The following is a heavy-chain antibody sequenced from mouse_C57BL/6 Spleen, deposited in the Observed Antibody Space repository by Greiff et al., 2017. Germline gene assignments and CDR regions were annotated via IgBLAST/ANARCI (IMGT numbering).Heavy chain of an antibody. D-gene: IGHD2-5*01. V-gene: IGHV1-9*01. J-gene: IGHJ2*01. CDR2: ILPGSGST. CDR1: GYTFTGYW. Sequence: QVQLQQSGAELMKPGASVKLSCKATGYTFTGYWIEWVKQRPGHGLEWIGEILPGSGSTNYNAKFKGKATFTADTSSNTAYMQLSSLTTEDSAIDYCARDSNFDYWGQGTTLTVSS. CDR3: ARDSNFDY.